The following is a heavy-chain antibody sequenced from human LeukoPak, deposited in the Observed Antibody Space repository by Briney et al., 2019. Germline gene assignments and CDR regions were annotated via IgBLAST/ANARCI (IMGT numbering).Heavy chain of an antibody. CDR2: ISSGSNYI. Sequence: GGSLRLSCAASGFTFSRYTMNWVRHAPGKGLEWVSSISSGSNYIYCTDSVKGRFTIYRDNPKNSLYLQMNSLRAEDTAVYYCARESSGWRLFDYWRQGTVVTVSS. D-gene: IGHD6-19*01. CDR3: ARESSGWRLFDY. J-gene: IGHJ4*02. V-gene: IGHV3-21*01. CDR1: GFTFSRYT.